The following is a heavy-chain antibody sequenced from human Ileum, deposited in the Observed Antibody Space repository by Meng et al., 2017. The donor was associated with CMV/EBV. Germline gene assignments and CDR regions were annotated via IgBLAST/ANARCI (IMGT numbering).Heavy chain of an antibody. Sequence: FSLSSSGDGWCLIRQPPGQALEWLAFVYWDDDSRCSPSLKNRLALTKDTSKNQVVLTLTDMDTVDTATYYCAHRRIKNGGWNEDCFDYWGQGTLVTVSS. J-gene: IGHJ4*02. CDR3: AHRRIKNGGWNEDCFDY. CDR2: VYWDDDS. D-gene: IGHD6-19*01. V-gene: IGHV2-5*02. CDR1: FSLSSSGDG.